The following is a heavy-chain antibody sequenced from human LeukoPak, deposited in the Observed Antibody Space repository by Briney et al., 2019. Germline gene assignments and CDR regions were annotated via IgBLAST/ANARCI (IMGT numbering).Heavy chain of an antibody. D-gene: IGHD6-19*01. CDR3: ARVVAVAGRAFDI. V-gene: IGHV3-21*01. CDR1: GFTFSSYS. J-gene: IGHJ3*02. CDR2: ISSSSSYI. Sequence: PGGSLRLSCAASGFTFSSYSMNWVRQAPGKGLEWVSSISSSSSYIYYADSVKGRFTISRDNAKNPLYLQMNSLRAEDTAVYYCARVVAVAGRAFDIWGQGTMVTVSS.